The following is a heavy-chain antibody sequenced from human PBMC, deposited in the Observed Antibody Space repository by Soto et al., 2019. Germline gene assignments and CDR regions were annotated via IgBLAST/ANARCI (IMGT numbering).Heavy chain of an antibody. CDR3: ARPRGGDYDYIWGSPPPVFDY. CDR2: ISSSGSTI. V-gene: IGHV3-11*01. J-gene: IGHJ4*02. CDR1: GFTFSDYY. D-gene: IGHD3-16*01. Sequence: GGSLRLSCAASGFTFSDYYMSWIRQAPGKGLEWVSYISSSGSTIYYADSVKGRFTISRDNAKNSLYLQMNSLRAEDTAVYYCARPRGGDYDYIWGSPPPVFDYWGQGTLVTVSS.